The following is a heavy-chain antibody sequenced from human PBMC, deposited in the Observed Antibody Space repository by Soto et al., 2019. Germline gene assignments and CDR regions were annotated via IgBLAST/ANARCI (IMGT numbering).Heavy chain of an antibody. Sequence: ASVKVSFKASGYTFTGYYMHWVRQAPGQGLEWMGWINPNSGGTNYAQKFQGRVTMTRDTSISTAYMELSRLRSDDTAVYYCAREKGIVVVVAAPYGMDVWGQGTTVTVSS. CDR3: AREKGIVVVVAAPYGMDV. D-gene: IGHD2-15*01. J-gene: IGHJ6*02. CDR1: GYTFTGYY. V-gene: IGHV1-2*02. CDR2: INPNSGGT.